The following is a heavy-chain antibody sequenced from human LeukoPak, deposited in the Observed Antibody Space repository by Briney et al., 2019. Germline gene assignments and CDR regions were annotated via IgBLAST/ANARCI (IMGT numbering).Heavy chain of an antibody. V-gene: IGHV4-4*02. CDR3: ARGQKYRNGYTVTELGSGYFDY. Sequence: PSGTLSLTCAVSGGSISSRNWWSWVRQPPGKGLEWIGEIYHSGSTNYNPSLKTRVTISVDTSKNQFSLTLSSATAADTAVYYCARGQKYRNGYTVTELGSGYFDYWGQGTLVTVSS. J-gene: IGHJ4*02. CDR2: IYHSGST. D-gene: IGHD5-18*01. CDR1: GGSISSRNW.